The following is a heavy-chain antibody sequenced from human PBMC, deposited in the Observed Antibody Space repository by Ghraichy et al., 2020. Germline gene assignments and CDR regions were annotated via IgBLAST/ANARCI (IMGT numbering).Heavy chain of an antibody. V-gene: IGHV3-30*04. J-gene: IGHJ6*02. D-gene: IGHD2-15*01. CDR2: ISSDGSNK. CDR3: ARGGWDCSGGSCYSVRGDYYYAMDV. CDR1: GSTINTYT. Sequence: GGSLRLSCAVSGSTINTYTLHWVRQAPGKGLEWVAAISSDGSNKDYADSVKGRFTISRDNSKNTLYLQMNSLRAEDTAVFYCARGGWDCSGGSCYSVRGDYYYAMDVWGQGTTVTVYS.